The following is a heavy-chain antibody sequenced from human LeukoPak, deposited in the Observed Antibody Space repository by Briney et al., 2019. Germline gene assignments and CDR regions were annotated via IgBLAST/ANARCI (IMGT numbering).Heavy chain of an antibody. CDR2: IIPIFGTA. V-gene: IGHV1-69*05. D-gene: IGHD3-10*02. J-gene: IGHJ5*02. CDR3: ARVVRGTNHWFDP. Sequence: SVKVSCKASGYTFTSYGISWVRQAPGQGLEWMGGIIPIFGTANYAQKFQGRVTITTDESTSTAYMELSSLRSEDTAVYYCARVVRGTNHWFDPWGQGTLVTVSS. CDR1: GYTFTSYG.